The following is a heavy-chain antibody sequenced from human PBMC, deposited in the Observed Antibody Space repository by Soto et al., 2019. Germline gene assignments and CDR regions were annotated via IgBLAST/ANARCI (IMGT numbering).Heavy chain of an antibody. CDR2: ISGYNGNT. J-gene: IGHJ4*02. D-gene: IGHD1-1*01. CDR3: ARDKVPNGAGY. CDR1: GYIFSSYG. V-gene: IGHV1-18*01. Sequence: QVQLVQSGTEVKKPGASVKVSCKASGYIFSSYGISWVRQAPGQGLEWMGWISGYNGNTNYAQKLQGRVTMTTDTSTSTVYMELRSLRSDDTAVYYCARDKVPNGAGYWGQGTLVTVSS.